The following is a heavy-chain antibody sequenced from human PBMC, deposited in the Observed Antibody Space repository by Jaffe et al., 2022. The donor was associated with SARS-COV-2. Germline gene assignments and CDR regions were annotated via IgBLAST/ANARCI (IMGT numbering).Heavy chain of an antibody. J-gene: IGHJ6*03. Sequence: EVQLVESGGGLVQPGGSLRLSCAASGFTFSSYWMSWVRQAPGKGLEWVANIKQDGSEKYYVDSVKGRFTISRDNAKNSLYLQMNSLRAEDTAVYYCASLAAAGYYYYYMDVWGKGTTVTVSS. V-gene: IGHV3-7*01. CDR3: ASLAAAGYYYYYMDV. CDR2: IKQDGSEK. CDR1: GFTFSSYW. D-gene: IGHD6-13*01.